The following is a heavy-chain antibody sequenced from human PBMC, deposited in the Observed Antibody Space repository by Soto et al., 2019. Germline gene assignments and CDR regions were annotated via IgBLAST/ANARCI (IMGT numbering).Heavy chain of an antibody. CDR3: ARVGRGPSYYYDSSGYLEQDY. CDR1: GGSISSGDYY. Sequence: SETLSLTCTVSGGSISSGDYYWSWIRQPPGKGLEWIGYIYYSGSTYYNPSLKSRVTISVDTSKNQFSLKLSSVTAADTAVYYCARVGRGPSYYYDSSGYLEQDYWGQGTLVTVSS. V-gene: IGHV4-30-4*01. J-gene: IGHJ4*02. CDR2: IYYSGST. D-gene: IGHD3-22*01.